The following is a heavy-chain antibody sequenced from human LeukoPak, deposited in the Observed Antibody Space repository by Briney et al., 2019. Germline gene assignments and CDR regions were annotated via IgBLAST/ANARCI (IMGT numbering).Heavy chain of an antibody. J-gene: IGHJ5*02. V-gene: IGHV1-18*04. CDR1: GFAFSNFA. D-gene: IGHD4-23*01. CDR3: ARSNYGGKRWFDP. Sequence: RGSLRLSCAASGFAFSNFAMHWVRQAPGQRLEWMGWINAGNGNTNYAQKLQGRVTMTTDTSTSTAYMELRSLRSDDTAVYYCARSNYGGKRWFDPWGQGTLVIVSS. CDR2: INAGNGNT.